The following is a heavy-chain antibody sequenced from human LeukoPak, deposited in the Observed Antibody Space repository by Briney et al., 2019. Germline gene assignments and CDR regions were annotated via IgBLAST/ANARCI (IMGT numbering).Heavy chain of an antibody. D-gene: IGHD1-26*01. J-gene: IGHJ4*02. CDR1: GGSISSGSYY. V-gene: IGHV4-61*02. CDR2: IYTSGST. CDR3: ARDRPDYSGSYYFDY. Sequence: PSETLSLTCTVSGGSISSGSYYWSWIRQPAGKGLEWIGRIYTSGSTNYNPSLKGRVTISVDASKNQFSLKLSPVTAADTAVYYCARDRPDYSGSYYFDYWGQGTLVTVSS.